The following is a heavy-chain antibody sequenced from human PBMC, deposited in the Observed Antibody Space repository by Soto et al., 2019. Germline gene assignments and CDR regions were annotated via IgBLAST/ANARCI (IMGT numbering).Heavy chain of an antibody. D-gene: IGHD1-7*01. Sequence: SETLSLTCAVSGGSFTSNNWWTWVRQPPGQGLEWIGEIYRTGSTNYNPSLKSRVTISLDKSENQFSLKVTSLTAADTAVYYCASRDPGTSVDYWGQGTLVTV. V-gene: IGHV4-4*02. J-gene: IGHJ4*02. CDR1: GGSFTSNNW. CDR2: IYRTGST. CDR3: ASRDPGTSVDY.